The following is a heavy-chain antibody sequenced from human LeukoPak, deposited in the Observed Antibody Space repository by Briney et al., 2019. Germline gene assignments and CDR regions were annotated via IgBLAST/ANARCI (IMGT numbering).Heavy chain of an antibody. CDR2: IYYSVSP. J-gene: IGHJ4*02. D-gene: IGHD5-12*01. Sequence: SETLSLTCTVSVGSISSSSYYWGWIRQPPGKGLEWIGSIYYSVSPNYHPSLKRRVTISVDTSKKQFSLKLSSVTAADTAVYYCAREGYSGSTWGQGTLVTVSS. CDR3: AREGYSGST. CDR1: VGSISSSSYY. V-gene: IGHV4-39*07.